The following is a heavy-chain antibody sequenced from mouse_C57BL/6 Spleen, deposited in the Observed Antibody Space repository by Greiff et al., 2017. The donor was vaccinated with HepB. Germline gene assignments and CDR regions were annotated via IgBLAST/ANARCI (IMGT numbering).Heavy chain of an antibody. CDR3: ARYSPWHFDV. D-gene: IGHD2-12*01. V-gene: IGHV1-42*01. CDR2: INPSTGGT. CDR1: GYSFTGYY. Sequence: EVQLQQSGPELVKPGASVKISCKASGYSFTGYYMNWVKQSPEKSLEWIGEINPSTGGTTYNQKFKAKATLTVDKSSSTAYMQLKSLTSEDSAVYYCARYSPWHFDVWGTGTTVTVSS. J-gene: IGHJ1*03.